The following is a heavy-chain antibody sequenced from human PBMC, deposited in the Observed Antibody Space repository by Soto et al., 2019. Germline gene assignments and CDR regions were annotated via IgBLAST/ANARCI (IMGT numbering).Heavy chain of an antibody. D-gene: IGHD4-4*01. CDR1: GFTFDDYA. J-gene: IGHJ4*02. Sequence: GGSLRLSCAASGFTFDDYAMHWVRQAPGKGLEWVSGISWNSGNIGYADSVKGRFTISRDNAKNSLYLQMNSLRAEDTALYYCAQDLLTTVPVVTAGGFDYWRQLTLVTVSS. CDR2: ISWNSGNI. V-gene: IGHV3-9*01. CDR3: AQDLLTTVPVVTAGGFDY.